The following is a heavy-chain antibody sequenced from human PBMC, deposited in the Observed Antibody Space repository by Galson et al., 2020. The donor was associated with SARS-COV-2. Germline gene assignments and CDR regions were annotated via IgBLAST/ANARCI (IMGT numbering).Heavy chain of an antibody. J-gene: IGHJ4*02. CDR3: AGYGGNSR. Sequence: TGGSLRLSCAASGFNVINNHVKWVRQAPGKGLECVSVIYGNGNTTYADSVKGRFIISRDNYRNTVFLQMNSLTVEDTAVYYCAGYGGNSRWGQGTLVTVSS. V-gene: IGHV3-66*01. CDR2: IYGNGNT. CDR1: GFNVINNH. D-gene: IGHD2-21*01.